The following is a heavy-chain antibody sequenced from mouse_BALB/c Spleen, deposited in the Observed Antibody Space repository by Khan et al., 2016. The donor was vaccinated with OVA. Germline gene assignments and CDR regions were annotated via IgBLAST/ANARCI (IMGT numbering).Heavy chain of an antibody. J-gene: IGHJ2*01. CDR1: GYSFTDYN. Sequence: EVQLQQSGPELVKPGASVKVSCKASGYSFTDYNMFWVKQSHGKSLEWIGYIDPYNGGTGYNPKFKGKATLTVDRSSCTAFMHLNSLTSDDSAVYYCALIYYYGTVFDYWGQGTTLTVSS. D-gene: IGHD1-1*01. CDR2: IDPYNGGT. CDR3: ALIYYYGTVFDY. V-gene: IGHV1S135*01.